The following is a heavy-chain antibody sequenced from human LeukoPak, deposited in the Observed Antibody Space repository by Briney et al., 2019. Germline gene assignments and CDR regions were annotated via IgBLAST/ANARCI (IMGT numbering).Heavy chain of an antibody. V-gene: IGHV4-34*01. J-gene: IGHJ6*03. Sequence: SETLSLTCAVYGGSFSGYYWSWIRQPPGKGLEWIGEINHSGSTNYNPSLKSRVTISVDTSKNQFSLKLSSVTAADTAVYYCARGLSYYYGSGSYYPSGWPYYYYMDVWGKGTTVTVSS. CDR1: GGSFSGYY. CDR3: ARGLSYYYGSGSYYPSGWPYYYYMDV. CDR2: INHSGST. D-gene: IGHD3-10*01.